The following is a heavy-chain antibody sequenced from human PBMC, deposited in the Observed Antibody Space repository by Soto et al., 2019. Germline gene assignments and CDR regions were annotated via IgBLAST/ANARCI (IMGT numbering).Heavy chain of an antibody. Sequence: GGSLRLSCAASGFIVSSNYMTWVRQAPGKGLEWVSVISSGDDTYYADSMKGRFTISRDNSKNEVYLQMDNLRVEDTAVYYCARNSSPGAMDVWRQGTTVTVA. V-gene: IGHV3-53*01. CDR2: ISSGDDT. J-gene: IGHJ6*02. CDR1: GFIVSSNY. D-gene: IGHD6-13*01. CDR3: ARNSSPGAMDV.